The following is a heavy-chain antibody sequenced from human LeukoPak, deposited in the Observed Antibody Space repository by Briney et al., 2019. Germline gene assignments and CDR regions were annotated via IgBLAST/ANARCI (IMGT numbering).Heavy chain of an antibody. Sequence: SETLSLTCAVSGYSIRSGYYWGWIRQPPGKGLEWIGSIFHSGSTYYNPSLQSRVTISVDTSKNQFSLKLSSVTAADTAVYYCARTPYCSSTSCYTMFFYYYYMEVWGKGTTVTVSS. J-gene: IGHJ6*03. CDR1: GYSIRSGYY. CDR2: IFHSGST. D-gene: IGHD2-2*02. CDR3: ARTPYCSSTSCYTMFFYYYYMEV. V-gene: IGHV4-38-2*01.